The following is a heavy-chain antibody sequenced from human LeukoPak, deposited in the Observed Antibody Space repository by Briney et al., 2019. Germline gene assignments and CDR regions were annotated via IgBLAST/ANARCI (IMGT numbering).Heavy chain of an antibody. Sequence: GASVKVSCKASGYTFTGYYMHWVRQAPGQGLEWMGWINPNSGGTNYAQKFQGRVTMTRDTSISTAYMELSRLRSNDTAVYYCARGPYYYDSSGPNWFDPWGQGTLVTVSS. D-gene: IGHD3-22*01. V-gene: IGHV1-2*02. J-gene: IGHJ5*02. CDR1: GYTFTGYY. CDR2: INPNSGGT. CDR3: ARGPYYYDSSGPNWFDP.